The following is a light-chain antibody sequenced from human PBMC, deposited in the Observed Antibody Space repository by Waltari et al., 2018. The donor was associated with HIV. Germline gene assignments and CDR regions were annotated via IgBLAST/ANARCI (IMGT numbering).Light chain of an antibody. CDR2: DVS. CDR1: NNDVGGYNY. J-gene: IGLJ3*02. CDR3: SSYTSSSARV. V-gene: IGLV2-14*03. Sequence: QSALTQPASVSGSPGQSITISCTGTNNDVGGYNYVSWYQQHPGKAPKLMIYDVSNRPRGVSNRFSGSKFGSTASLTIFGLHDEDEADYYCSSYTSSSARVFGGGTKLPVL.